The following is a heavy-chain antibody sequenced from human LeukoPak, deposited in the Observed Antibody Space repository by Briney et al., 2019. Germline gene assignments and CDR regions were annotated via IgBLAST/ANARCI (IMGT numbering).Heavy chain of an antibody. CDR1: GGSISSSSYY. V-gene: IGHV4-39*01. J-gene: IGHJ5*02. D-gene: IGHD5-24*01. Sequence: SQTLSLTCTVSGGSISSSSYYWGWIRQPPGKGLEWIGSIYYSGSTYYNPSLKSRVTISVDTSKNQFSLKLSSVTAADTAVYYCARLGDGYTFFFDPWGQGTLVTVSS. CDR2: IYYSGST. CDR3: ARLGDGYTFFFDP.